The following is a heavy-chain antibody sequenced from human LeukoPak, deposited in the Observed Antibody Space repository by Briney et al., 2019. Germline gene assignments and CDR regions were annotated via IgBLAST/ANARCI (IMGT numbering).Heavy chain of an antibody. CDR2: IYYSGST. V-gene: IGHV4-59*12. Sequence: SETLSLTCTVSGGSISSYYWSWIRQPPGKGLEWIGYIYYSGSTNYNPSLKSRITVSVDPSKNQFSLKLSSVTAADTAVYYCARKHYYDSSGYYYARGRAFDIWGQGTMVTVSS. CDR1: GGSISSYY. J-gene: IGHJ3*02. D-gene: IGHD3-22*01. CDR3: ARKHYYDSSGYYYARGRAFDI.